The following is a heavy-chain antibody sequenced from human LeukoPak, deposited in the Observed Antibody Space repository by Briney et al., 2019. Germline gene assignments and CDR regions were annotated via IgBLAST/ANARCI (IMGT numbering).Heavy chain of an antibody. D-gene: IGHD1-14*01. J-gene: IGHJ3*02. Sequence: ASVKVSCKASGYTFTGYYMHWVRQAPGQGLEWMGWINPNSGGTNYAQKFQGRVTMTRDTSISTAYMELSRLRSDDTAVYYCARVWGHGTLDAFDIWGQGTMVTVSS. CDR1: GYTFTGYY. V-gene: IGHV1-2*02. CDR3: ARVWGHGTLDAFDI. CDR2: INPNSGGT.